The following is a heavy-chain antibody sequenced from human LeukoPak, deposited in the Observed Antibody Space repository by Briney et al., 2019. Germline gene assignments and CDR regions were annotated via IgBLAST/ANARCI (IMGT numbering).Heavy chain of an antibody. D-gene: IGHD2-15*01. J-gene: IGHJ3*02. CDR1: GGSISSSSYY. V-gene: IGHV4-39*07. Sequence: SETLSLTCTVSGGSISSSSYYWGWIRQPPGKGLEWIGSIYYSGSTYYNPSLKSRVTISVDTSKNQFSLKLSPVTAADTAVYYCARYCSGGSCYSRAREPGGKDAFDIWGQGTMVTVSS. CDR2: IYYSGST. CDR3: ARYCSGGSCYSRAREPGGKDAFDI.